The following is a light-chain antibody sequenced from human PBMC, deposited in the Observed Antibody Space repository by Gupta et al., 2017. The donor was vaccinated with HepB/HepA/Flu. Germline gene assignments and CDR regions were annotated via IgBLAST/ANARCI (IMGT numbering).Light chain of an antibody. CDR1: SLRSYY. CDR2: DKN. CDR3: NSRDSSDNHPHVV. J-gene: IGLJ2*01. Sequence: SSELTQDPAVSVALGQTVRITCQGDSLRSYYASWYQQEPGQAPILVIYDKNNRPSGIPDRFSGSSSGNTASLTITGAQAEDEADYYCNSRDSSDNHPHVVFGGGTKLTVL. V-gene: IGLV3-19*01.